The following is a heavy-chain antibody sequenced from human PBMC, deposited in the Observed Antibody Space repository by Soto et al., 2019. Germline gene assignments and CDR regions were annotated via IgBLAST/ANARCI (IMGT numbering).Heavy chain of an antibody. V-gene: IGHV3-21*01. J-gene: IGHJ6*02. CDR1: GFTFGSYS. Sequence: AGGSLRLSCAASGFTFGSYSMNWVRQAPGKGLEWVSSISSSSSYIYYADSVKGRFTISRDNAKNSLYLQMNSLRAEDTAVYYCARVPEDYYYYYGMDVWGQGTTVTVSS. CDR2: ISSSSSYI. CDR3: ARVPEDYYYYYGMDV. D-gene: IGHD2-2*01.